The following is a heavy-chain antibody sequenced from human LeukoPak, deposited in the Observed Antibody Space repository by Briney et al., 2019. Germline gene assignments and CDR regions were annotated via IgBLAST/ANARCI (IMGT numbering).Heavy chain of an antibody. Sequence: PSETLSLTCTVSGGSISSSSYYWGWIRQPPGKGLEWIGSIYYSGSTYYNPSLKSRVTISVDTSKNQFSLKLSFVTAADTAVYYCARAYDYVWGSYRPDYYYYGMDVWGQGTTVTVSS. CDR2: IYYSGST. D-gene: IGHD3-16*02. J-gene: IGHJ6*02. CDR1: GGSISSSSYY. CDR3: ARAYDYVWGSYRPDYYYYGMDV. V-gene: IGHV4-39*01.